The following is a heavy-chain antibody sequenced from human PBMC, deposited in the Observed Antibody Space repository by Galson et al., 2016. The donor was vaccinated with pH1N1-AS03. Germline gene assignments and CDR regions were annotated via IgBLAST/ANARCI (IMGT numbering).Heavy chain of an antibody. CDR2: IHNSGDT. J-gene: IGHJ5*02. D-gene: IGHD2-21*01. V-gene: IGHV4-31*03. CDR3: ARYFPPEFDP. Sequence: TLSLTCTVSGDSITSDDYYWSWICQHPGKGLEWIGYIHNSGDTFYNPSLKSRVSISLDTSKNQFSLKLTSVTAADTAVYYCARYFPPEFDPWGPGTLVTVSS. CDR1: GDSITSDDYY.